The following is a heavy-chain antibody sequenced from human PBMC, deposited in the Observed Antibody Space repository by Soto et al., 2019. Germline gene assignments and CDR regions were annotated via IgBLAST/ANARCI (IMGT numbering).Heavy chain of an antibody. J-gene: IGHJ4*02. D-gene: IGHD6-13*01. CDR2: IYSSGGT. CDR1: GFTVSNNY. CDR3: ARDPPGIAASGSYN. Sequence: DVQLEESGGGLIQPGGSLRLSCAVSGFTVSNNYMTWVRQAPGKGLEWVSLIYSSGGTKYADSVRGRFTISRDNSKNKLYLQMNSLKVEDTAVYYCARDPPGIAASGSYNCGQGTLVIVSS. V-gene: IGHV3-53*01.